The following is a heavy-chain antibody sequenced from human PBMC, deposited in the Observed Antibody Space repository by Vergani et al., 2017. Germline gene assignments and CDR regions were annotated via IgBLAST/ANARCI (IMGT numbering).Heavy chain of an antibody. D-gene: IGHD3-9*01. J-gene: IGHJ3*02. V-gene: IGHV1-69*12. Sequence: QVQLVQSGAEVKKPGSSVKVSCKASGGTFSSYAISWVRQAPGQGLEWMGGIIPIFGTANYAQKFQGRVTITADESTSTAYLELSSLRADDTAVYYCARSFDVEGGAFDIWGQGTMVTVSS. CDR1: GGTFSSYA. CDR2: IIPIFGTA. CDR3: ARSFDVEGGAFDI.